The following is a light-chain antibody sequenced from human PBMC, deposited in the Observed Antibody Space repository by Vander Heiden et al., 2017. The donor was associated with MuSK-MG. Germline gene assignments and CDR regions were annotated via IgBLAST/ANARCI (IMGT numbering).Light chain of an antibody. Sequence: ANRMTPSPSSFSASTGDRVTITCRARQGISSYLAWYQQKPGKVPKLLIYAASTLQSGVPSQSSGRGSGSDLRLTISCLQSQDFATYFCRQDDSYPRTFGEGTKVEIK. J-gene: IGKJ4*02. V-gene: IGKV1-8*01. CDR2: AAS. CDR1: QGISSY. CDR3: RQDDSYPRT.